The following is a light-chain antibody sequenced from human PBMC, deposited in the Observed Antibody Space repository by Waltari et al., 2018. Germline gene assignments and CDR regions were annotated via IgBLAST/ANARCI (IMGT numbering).Light chain of an antibody. J-gene: IGLJ2*01. Sequence: GTSTDVGVYNYVSWYQQHPGKPPKLMIYEVSKRPSGVPDRFSGSKSGNTASLTVSGLQAEDEADYYCSSYAGSDNLIFGGGTKLTVL. CDR2: EVS. V-gene: IGLV2-8*01. CDR3: SSYAGSDNLI. CDR1: STDVGVYNY.